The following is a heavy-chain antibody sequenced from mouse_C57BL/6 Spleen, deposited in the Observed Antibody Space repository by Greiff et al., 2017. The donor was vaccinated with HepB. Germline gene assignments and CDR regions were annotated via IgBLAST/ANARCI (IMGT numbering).Heavy chain of an antibody. CDR1: GYTFTSYW. D-gene: IGHD2-5*01. V-gene: IGHV1-50*01. CDR3: ARRDYSNYLYYAMDY. Sequence: QVQLQQPGAELVKPGASVKLSCKASGYTFTSYWMQWVKQRPGQGLEWIGEIDPSDSYTNYNHKFKGKATLTVDTSSSTAYMQLSSLTSEDSAVYYCARRDYSNYLYYAMDYWGQGTSVTVSS. J-gene: IGHJ4*01. CDR2: IDPSDSYT.